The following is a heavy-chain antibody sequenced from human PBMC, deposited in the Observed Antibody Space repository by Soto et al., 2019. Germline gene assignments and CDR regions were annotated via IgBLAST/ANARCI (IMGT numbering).Heavy chain of an antibody. J-gene: IGHJ3*02. V-gene: IGHV4-39*01. CDR2: IYYSGST. Sequence: PSETLSLTCPVSGGSISSSSYYWGWIRQPPGKVLEWIGSIYYSGSTYYNPSLKSRVTISVDTSKNQFSLKLSSVTAADTAVYYCASSPRWGLNAFDIWGQGTMVTVSS. CDR3: ASSPRWGLNAFDI. D-gene: IGHD3-16*01. CDR1: GGSISSSSYY.